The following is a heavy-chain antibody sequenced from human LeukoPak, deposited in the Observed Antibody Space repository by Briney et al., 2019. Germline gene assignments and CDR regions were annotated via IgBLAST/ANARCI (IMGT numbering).Heavy chain of an antibody. V-gene: IGHV4-39*07. D-gene: IGHD4-17*01. CDR1: GGSISSSSYY. CDR3: ASTTVTIADAFDI. Sequence: SETLSLTCTVSGGSISSSSYYWGWIRQPPGKGLEWIGSIYYSGSTYYNPSLKSRVTISVDTSKNQFSLKLSSVTAADTAVYYCASTTVTIADAFDIWGQGTMVTVSS. CDR2: IYYSGST. J-gene: IGHJ3*02.